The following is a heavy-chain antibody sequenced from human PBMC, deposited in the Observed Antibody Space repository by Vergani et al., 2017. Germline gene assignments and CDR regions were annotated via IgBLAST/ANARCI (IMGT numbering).Heavy chain of an antibody. D-gene: IGHD3-10*01. CDR3: AKDKAPTYYYGSGSYYENYYYYYGMDV. Sequence: EVQLLESGGGLVQPGRSLRLSCAASGFTFDDYAMHWVRQAPGKGLEWVSGISWNSGSIGYADSVKGRFTISRDNAKNSLYLQMNSLRAEDTALYYCAKDKAPTYYYGSGSYYENYYYYYGMDVWGQGTTVTVSS. CDR2: ISWNSGSI. CDR1: GFTFDDYA. J-gene: IGHJ6*02. V-gene: IGHV3-9*01.